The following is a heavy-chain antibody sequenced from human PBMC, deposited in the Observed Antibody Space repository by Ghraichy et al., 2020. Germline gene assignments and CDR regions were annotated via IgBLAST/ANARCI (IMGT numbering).Heavy chain of an antibody. CDR3: ARDSTVVVPYQPAAFDY. Sequence: ETLSLTCTVSGYSISSGYYWGWIRQPPGKGLEWIGSIYHSGSTYYNPSLKSRVTISVDTSKNQFSLKLSSVTAADTAVYYCARDSTVVVPYQPAAFDYWGQGTLVTVSS. CDR2: IYHSGST. D-gene: IGHD2-2*01. CDR1: GYSISSGYY. J-gene: IGHJ4*02. V-gene: IGHV4-38-2*02.